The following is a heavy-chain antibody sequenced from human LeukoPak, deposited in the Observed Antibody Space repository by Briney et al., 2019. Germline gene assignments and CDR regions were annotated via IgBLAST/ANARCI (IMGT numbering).Heavy chain of an antibody. CDR2: ISYDGSNK. Sequence: PGRSLRLSCAASGFTFSSYAMHWVRQAPGKGLEWVAVISYDGSNKYYADSVKGRFTISRDNSKNTLYLQMNSLRAEDTAVYYCAREQITGYSSSWLNYYYYGMDVWGQGTTVTVSS. V-gene: IGHV3-30-3*01. CDR3: AREQITGYSSSWLNYYYYGMDV. J-gene: IGHJ6*02. D-gene: IGHD6-13*01. CDR1: GFTFSSYA.